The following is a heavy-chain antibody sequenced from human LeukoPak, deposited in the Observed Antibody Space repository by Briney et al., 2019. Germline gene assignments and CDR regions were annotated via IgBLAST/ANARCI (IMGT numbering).Heavy chain of an antibody. Sequence: QPGRSLRLSCAASGFTFSNYAIHWVRQAPGKGLEWVAVIWSDGSNKRFADSVKGRFTISRDNSENTLYLQMNSLRVEDTAVYFCAKVVGSTWFFDYWGQGTLVTVSS. D-gene: IGHD6-13*01. J-gene: IGHJ4*02. CDR3: AKVVGSTWFFDY. CDR1: GFTFSNYA. V-gene: IGHV3-33*06. CDR2: IWSDGSNK.